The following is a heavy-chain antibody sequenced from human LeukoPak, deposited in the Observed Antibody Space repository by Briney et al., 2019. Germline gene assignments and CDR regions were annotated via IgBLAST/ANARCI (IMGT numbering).Heavy chain of an antibody. D-gene: IGHD4-11*01. CDR3: ARHGNYAYYFDY. CDR2: IYPGDSDT. Sequence: KVSCKASGYTFTSYWIGWVRQMPGKGLEWMGIIYPGDSDTRYSPSFQGQVTISADKSISTAYLQWSSLKASDTAMYYCARHGNYAYYFDYWGQGTLVTVSS. CDR1: GYTFTSYW. J-gene: IGHJ4*02. V-gene: IGHV5-51*01.